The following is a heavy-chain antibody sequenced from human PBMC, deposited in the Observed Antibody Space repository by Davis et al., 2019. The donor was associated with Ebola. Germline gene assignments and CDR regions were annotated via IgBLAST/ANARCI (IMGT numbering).Heavy chain of an antibody. CDR1: GFTFSSYS. J-gene: IGHJ4*02. D-gene: IGHD6-19*01. CDR3: ARVREWLVREGDY. V-gene: IGHV3-21*01. Sequence: GGSLRLSCAASGFTFSSYSMNWVRQAPGKGLEWVSSISSSSSYIYYADSVKGRFTISRDNAKNSLYPQMNSLRAEDTAVYYCARVREWLVREGDYWGQGTLVTVSS. CDR2: ISSSSSYI.